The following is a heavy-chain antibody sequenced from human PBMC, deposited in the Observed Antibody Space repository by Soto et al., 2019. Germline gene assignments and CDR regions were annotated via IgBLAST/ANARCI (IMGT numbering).Heavy chain of an antibody. CDR1: GGSISSYY. CDR2: IYYSGST. J-gene: IGHJ4*02. D-gene: IGHD6-19*01. V-gene: IGHV4-59*01. Sequence: SETLSLTCTVSGGSISSYYWSWIRQPPGKGLEWIGYIYYSGSTNYNPSLKSRVTISVDTSKNQFSLKLSSVTAADTAVYYCAKGSGWGGFDYWGQGTLVTVSS. CDR3: AKGSGWGGFDY.